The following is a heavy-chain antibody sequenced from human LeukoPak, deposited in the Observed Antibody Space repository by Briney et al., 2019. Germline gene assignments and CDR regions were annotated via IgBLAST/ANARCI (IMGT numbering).Heavy chain of an antibody. CDR2: INHSGST. Sequence: SETLSLTCAVYGGSFSGYYWSWIRQPPGKGLEWIGEINHSGSTNCNPSLKSRVTISVDTSKNQFSLKLSSVTAADTAVYYCAREVRSYSGGRQTLGPLFFDYWGQGTLVTVSS. J-gene: IGHJ4*02. CDR1: GGSFSGYY. D-gene: IGHD1-26*01. CDR3: AREVRSYSGGRQTLGPLFFDY. V-gene: IGHV4-34*01.